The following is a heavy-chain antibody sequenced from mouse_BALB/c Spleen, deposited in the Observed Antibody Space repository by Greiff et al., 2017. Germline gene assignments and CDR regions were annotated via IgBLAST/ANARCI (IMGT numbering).Heavy chain of an antibody. J-gene: IGHJ2*01. CDR1: GFTFSSYG. D-gene: IGHD2-2*01. V-gene: IGHV5-6*01. Sequence: EVMLVESGGDLVKPGGSLKLSCAASGFTFSSYGMSWVRQTPDKRLEWVATISSGGSYTYYPDSVKGRFTISRDNAKNTLYLQMSSLKSEDTAMYYCARLYGYDVYYFDYWGQGTTLTVSS. CDR2: ISSGGSYT. CDR3: ARLYGYDVYYFDY.